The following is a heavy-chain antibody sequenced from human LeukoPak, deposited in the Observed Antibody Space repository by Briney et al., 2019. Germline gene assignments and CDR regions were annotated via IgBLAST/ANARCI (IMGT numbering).Heavy chain of an antibody. CDR1: GGSISGYY. CDR3: ARELTFAFDI. Sequence: SETLSLTCTVSGGSISGYYWSWFRQPPGKGPEWIGTLYYSGSTNYNPSLKSRVTISVDTSKNQFSLKLSSVTAADTAVYYCARELTFAFDIWGQGTMVTVSS. CDR2: LYYSGST. J-gene: IGHJ3*02. V-gene: IGHV4-59*01.